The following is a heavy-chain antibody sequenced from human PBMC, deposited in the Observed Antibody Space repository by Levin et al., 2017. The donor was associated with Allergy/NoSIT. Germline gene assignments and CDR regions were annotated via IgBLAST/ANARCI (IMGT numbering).Heavy chain of an antibody. J-gene: IGHJ4*02. CDR3: ALSTRDDILTGFDH. D-gene: IGHD3-9*01. CDR2: IYWDDDN. Sequence: SGPTLVKPTQTLTLTCSFSGFSFTPSGVGVGWIRQPPGKALEWLALIYWDDDNRYSPSLKSRLTISKDTSKKQVVLTMTNLDPVDTATYYCALSTRDDILTGFDHWGQGTLVTVSS. CDR1: GFSFTPSGVG. V-gene: IGHV2-5*02.